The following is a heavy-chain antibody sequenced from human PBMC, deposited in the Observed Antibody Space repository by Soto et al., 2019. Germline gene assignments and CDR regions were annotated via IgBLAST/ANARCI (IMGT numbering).Heavy chain of an antibody. V-gene: IGHV1-46*01. CDR1: GYTFTSYY. Sequence: PSVKVSCKASGYTFTSYYMHWVRQAPGQGLEWMGIINPSGGSTSYAQKFQGRVTMTRDTSTSTVYMELSSLRSEDTAVYYCGTIPITVAAIDYWGQGTLVTVSS. CDR2: INPSGGST. D-gene: IGHD2-15*01. CDR3: GTIPITVAAIDY. J-gene: IGHJ4*02.